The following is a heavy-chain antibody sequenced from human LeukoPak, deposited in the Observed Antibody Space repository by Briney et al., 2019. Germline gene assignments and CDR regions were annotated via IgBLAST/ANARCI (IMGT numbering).Heavy chain of an antibody. CDR3: ARDISSHYFDY. Sequence: GGSLRLSCSASGFTFTRHGMHWVRQAPGKGLEWVAVIWYDGSDKYYTDSVKGRFTISRDNSRNTLYLQMNSLRVEDTAIYYCARDISSHYFDYCGQGALVTVSS. CDR1: GFTFTRHG. D-gene: IGHD5-12*01. CDR2: IWYDGSDK. V-gene: IGHV3-33*01. J-gene: IGHJ4*02.